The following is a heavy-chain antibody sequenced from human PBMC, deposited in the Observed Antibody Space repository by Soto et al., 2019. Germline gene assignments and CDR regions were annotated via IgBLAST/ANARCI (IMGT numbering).Heavy chain of an antibody. CDR2: ISYDGSNK. J-gene: IGHJ4*02. D-gene: IGHD3-10*01. CDR1: GFTFSSYA. V-gene: IGHV3-30-3*01. CDR3: ASPSHGSGSMLLDY. Sequence: GGSLRLSFAASGFTFSSYAMHWVRQAPGKGLEWVAVISYDGSNKYYADSVKGRFTISRDNSKNTLYLQMNSLRAEDTAVYYCASPSHGSGSMLLDYWGQGTLVTVSS.